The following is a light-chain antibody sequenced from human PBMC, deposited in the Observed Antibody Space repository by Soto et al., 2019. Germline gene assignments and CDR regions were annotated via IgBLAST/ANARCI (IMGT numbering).Light chain of an antibody. CDR3: HQRQSWPRT. CDR2: HTS. CDR1: QYINTS. Sequence: EIVLTQSPATLSSFPGERVTLSCRASQYINTSLAWYEHRPGQAPRLLIYHTSIRAAGIPSRFSASGSGTDFTLTFSDVQPEDFALYYCHQRQSWPRTFGQGTKVDIK. V-gene: IGKV3-11*01. J-gene: IGKJ1*01.